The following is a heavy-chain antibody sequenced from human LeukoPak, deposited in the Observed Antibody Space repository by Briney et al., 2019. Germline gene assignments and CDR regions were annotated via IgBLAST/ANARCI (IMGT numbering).Heavy chain of an antibody. D-gene: IGHD3-22*01. CDR1: GFTFSSYA. CDR2: ISYDGSNK. V-gene: IGHV3-30-3*01. J-gene: IGHJ4*02. Sequence: GGSLRLSCAASGFTFSSYAMHWVRQAPGKGLEWVAVISYDGSNKYYADSVKGRFTISRDNSKNTLYLQMNSLRAEDTAVYYCAAGVRDSSGYFDYWGQGTLVTVSP. CDR3: AAGVRDSSGYFDY.